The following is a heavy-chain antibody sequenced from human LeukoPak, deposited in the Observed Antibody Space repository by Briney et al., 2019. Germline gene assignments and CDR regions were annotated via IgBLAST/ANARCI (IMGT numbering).Heavy chain of an antibody. CDR1: GGSISSYY. CDR2: IYYSGST. J-gene: IGHJ6*03. Sequence: SETLSLTCTVSGGSISSYYWSWIRQPPGKGLEWIGYIYYSGSTNYNPSLKSRVTISVDTSKNQFSLKLSSVTAADTAIYYCARDYRIQLWSDYYYYYMDVWGKGTTVTVSS. CDR3: ARDYRIQLWSDYYYYYMDV. D-gene: IGHD5-18*01. V-gene: IGHV4-59*12.